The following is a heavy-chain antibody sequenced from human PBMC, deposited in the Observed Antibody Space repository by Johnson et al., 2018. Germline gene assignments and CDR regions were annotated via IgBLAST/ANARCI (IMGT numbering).Heavy chain of an antibody. CDR2: IRSKAYGGTT. J-gene: IGHJ3*02. V-gene: IGHV3-49*03. D-gene: IGHD3-3*01. CDR1: GFTFDDYA. CDR3: TRDALDFWSGPNNDAFDI. Sequence: EVQLVESGGGLVQPGRSLRLSCAASGFTFDDYAMSWLRQAPGKGLEWVGFIRSKAYGGTTEYAASVKGRFTISRDDSKSIAYLQINSLKTEDTAVYYCTRDALDFWSGPNNDAFDIWGQGTMVTVSS.